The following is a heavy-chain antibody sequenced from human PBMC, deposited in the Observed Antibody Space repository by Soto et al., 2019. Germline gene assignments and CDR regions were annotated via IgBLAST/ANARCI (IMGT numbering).Heavy chain of an antibody. CDR2: ISWNSGSI. CDR1: GFTFDDYA. CDR3: AKARDDYGHDAFDI. Sequence: EVQLVESGGGLVQPGRSLRLSCAASGFTFDDYAMHWVRQAPGKGLEWVSGISWNSGSIGYADSVKGRFTISRDNAKNSLDLQMTSLRADDTALYYCAKARDDYGHDAFDIWGQGTMVTVSS. J-gene: IGHJ3*02. V-gene: IGHV3-9*01. D-gene: IGHD4-17*01.